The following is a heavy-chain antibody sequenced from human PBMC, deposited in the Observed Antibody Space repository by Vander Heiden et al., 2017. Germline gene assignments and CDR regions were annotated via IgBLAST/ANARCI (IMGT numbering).Heavy chain of an antibody. CDR3: AKWGSSGPSGGY. D-gene: IGHD6-19*01. CDR1: GFTFSSHA. V-gene: IGHV3-23*01. Sequence: EVQLLESGGGLVQPGGSLRLSCAAPGFTFSSHAMSWVRQAPGKGLEWVSAISGSGGSTYYADSVKGRFTISRDNSKNTLYLQMNSLRAEDTAVYYCAKWGSSGPSGGYWGQGTLVTVSS. CDR2: ISGSGGST. J-gene: IGHJ4*02.